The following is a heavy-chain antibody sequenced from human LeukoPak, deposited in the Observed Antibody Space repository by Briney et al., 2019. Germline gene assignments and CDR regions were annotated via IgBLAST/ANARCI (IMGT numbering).Heavy chain of an antibody. Sequence: SETLSLTCAAYGGSFSGYYWSWIRQPPGKGLEWIGEINHSGSTNYNPSLKSRVTISVDTSKNQFSLKLSSVTAADTAVYYCARGRRDSSSWRYYYYMDVWGKGTTVTVSS. V-gene: IGHV4-34*01. D-gene: IGHD6-13*01. CDR1: GGSFSGYY. CDR3: ARGRRDSSSWRYYYYMDV. CDR2: INHSGST. J-gene: IGHJ6*03.